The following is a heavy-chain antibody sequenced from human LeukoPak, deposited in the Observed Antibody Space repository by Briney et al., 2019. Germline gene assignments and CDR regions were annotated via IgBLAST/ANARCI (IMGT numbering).Heavy chain of an antibody. CDR3: SRYNWNDDAPNDT. J-gene: IGHJ5*02. V-gene: IGHV4-39*01. D-gene: IGHD1-1*01. Sequence: SETLSLTCTVSGDSISSSRYYWGWIRQPPGKGLEWIGSIYYSGSTYYNPSLKSRVTISVDTSKNQFSLKLSSVTAADTAMYFCSRYNWNDDAPNDTWGQGTLVTVSS. CDR1: GDSISSSRYY. CDR2: IYYSGST.